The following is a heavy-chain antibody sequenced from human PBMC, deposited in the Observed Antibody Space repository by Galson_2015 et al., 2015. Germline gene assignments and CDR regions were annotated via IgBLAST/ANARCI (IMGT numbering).Heavy chain of an antibody. D-gene: IGHD2-8*01. Sequence: SLRLSCAASGFTFSSYAMSWVRQAPGKGLEWVSSISSSSSYIYYADSVKGRFTISRDNAKNSLYLQMNSLRAEDTAVYYCARDCTNGVCYAAGGYYGMDVWGQGTTVTVSS. CDR1: GFTFSSYA. CDR2: ISSSSSYI. V-gene: IGHV3-21*01. J-gene: IGHJ6*02. CDR3: ARDCTNGVCYAAGGYYGMDV.